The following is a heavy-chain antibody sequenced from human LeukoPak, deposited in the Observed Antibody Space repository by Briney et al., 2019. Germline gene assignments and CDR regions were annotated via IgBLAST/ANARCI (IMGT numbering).Heavy chain of an antibody. CDR1: GFTVSSNY. D-gene: IGHD6-13*01. CDR2: IYSGGST. J-gene: IGHJ4*02. CDR3: AKGDGSSWLGAFDY. Sequence: GGSLRLSCAPSGFTVSSNYMSWVRQAPGKGLEWVSVIYSGGSTYYADSVKGRFTISRENSKNTLYLQMNSLRAEDTAVYYCAKGDGSSWLGAFDYWGQGTLVTVSS. V-gene: IGHV3-53*05.